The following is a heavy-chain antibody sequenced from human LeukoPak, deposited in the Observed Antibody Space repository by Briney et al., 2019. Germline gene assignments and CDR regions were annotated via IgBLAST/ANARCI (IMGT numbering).Heavy chain of an antibody. CDR2: ISSSSSTI. D-gene: IGHD1-26*01. CDR1: GFTFSSYS. V-gene: IGHV3-48*04. Sequence: GGSLRLSCAASGFTFSSYSMNWVRQAPGKGLEWVSFISSSSSTIYYADSVKGRCTISRDNAKNSLYLQMNSLRAEDTAVYYWARDRGGSYSAIDYWGQGTLVTVSS. CDR3: ARDRGGSYSAIDY. J-gene: IGHJ4*02.